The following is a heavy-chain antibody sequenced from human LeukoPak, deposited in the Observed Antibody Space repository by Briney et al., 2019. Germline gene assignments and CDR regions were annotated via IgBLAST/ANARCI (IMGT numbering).Heavy chain of an antibody. V-gene: IGHV3-21*01. CDR1: GFTFSSYS. CDR3: ARIDYSRGWYGSFDY. Sequence: NPGGSLRLSCAASGFTFSSYSMNWVRQAPGKGLEWVSSISSSSSYIYYADSVKGRFTISRDNAKNSLYLQMNSLRAEDTAVYYCARIDYSRGWYGSFDYWGQGTLVTVSS. J-gene: IGHJ4*02. CDR2: ISSSSSYI. D-gene: IGHD6-19*01.